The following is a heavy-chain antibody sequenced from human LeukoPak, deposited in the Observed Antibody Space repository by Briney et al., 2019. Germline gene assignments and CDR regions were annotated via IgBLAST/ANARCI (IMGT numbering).Heavy chain of an antibody. J-gene: IGHJ4*02. D-gene: IGHD3-22*01. V-gene: IGHV3-33*06. Sequence: PGRSLRLSCAASGFTFSSYGMHWVRQAPGKGLEWVAVIWYDGNNKYYADSVKGRFTISSDNSKNTLYLQMNSLRAEDTAVYYCAKGRGYYDSSGYYDPASFDYWGQGTLVTVSS. CDR2: IWYDGNNK. CDR1: GFTFSSYG. CDR3: AKGRGYYDSSGYYDPASFDY.